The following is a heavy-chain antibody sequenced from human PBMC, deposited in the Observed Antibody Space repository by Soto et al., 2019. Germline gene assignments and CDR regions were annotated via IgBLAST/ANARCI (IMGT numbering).Heavy chain of an antibody. D-gene: IGHD6-19*01. J-gene: IGHJ6*02. V-gene: IGHV4-61*01. CDR3: ARGIEGWYQGRYYYGMDV. CDR1: GGSVSSGSYD. CDR2: IYYSGST. Sequence: QVQLQESGPGLVKPSETLSLTCTVSGGSVSSGSYDWSWIRQPPGTGLEWIGYIYYSGSTNYNPSLKSRVTISVDTSKNQFSLKLSSVTAADTAVYYCARGIEGWYQGRYYYGMDVWGQGTTVTVSS.